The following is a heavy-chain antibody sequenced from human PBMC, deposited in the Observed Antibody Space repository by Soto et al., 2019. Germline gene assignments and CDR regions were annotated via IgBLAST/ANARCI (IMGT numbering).Heavy chain of an antibody. CDR1: GFTFSSFA. CDR3: ASWFTEGKDYALDF. J-gene: IGHJ4*01. CDR2: ISGSGGST. V-gene: IGHV3-23*01. Sequence: GGSLRLSCAASGFTFSSFAMSWVRQAPGKGLEWVSAISGSGGSTYSADSVKGRFTISRDNSKNTLYLQMSSLRAEDTAVYYCASWFTEGKDYALDFWGQGSLVTVSS. D-gene: IGHD6-13*01.